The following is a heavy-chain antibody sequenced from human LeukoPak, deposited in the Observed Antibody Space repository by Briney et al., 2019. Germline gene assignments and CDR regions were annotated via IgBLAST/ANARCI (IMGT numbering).Heavy chain of an antibody. CDR3: ARGSRRLGELSLYALDAFDI. CDR2: IYYSGST. CDR1: GGSISSYY. V-gene: IGHV4-59*12. Sequence: PSETLSLTCTVSGGSISSYYWNWIRQPPGKGLEWIAYIYYSGSTNYNPSLKSRVTISVDRSKNQFSLKLSSVTAADTAVYYCARGSRRLGELSLYALDAFDIWGQGTMVTVSS. J-gene: IGHJ3*02. D-gene: IGHD3-16*02.